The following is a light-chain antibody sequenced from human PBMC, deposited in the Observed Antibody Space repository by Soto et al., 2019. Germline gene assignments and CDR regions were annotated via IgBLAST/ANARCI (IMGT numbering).Light chain of an antibody. V-gene: IGKV3-20*01. CDR2: GTS. Sequence: EIVLTQSPGTLSLSPGERATLACRASQSVRSSYLAWYQQKPGQAPRLLLYGTSTRATGIPDRFSGSGSGTELTLTISRLEPEDFAVYYCQQYGNSPRFTFGPGTKVDIK. J-gene: IGKJ3*01. CDR3: QQYGNSPRFT. CDR1: QSVRSSY.